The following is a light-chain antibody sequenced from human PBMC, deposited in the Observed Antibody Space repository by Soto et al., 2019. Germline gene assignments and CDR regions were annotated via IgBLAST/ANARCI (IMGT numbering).Light chain of an antibody. V-gene: IGLV2-23*01. CDR1: SSDVVSYNL. Sequence: QSALTQPASVSGSPGQSITISCTGTSSDVVSYNLVSWYQQHPGKAPKVVIYEDTKRPSGVSNHFSGSKSGNTASLTISGLQAEDEADYYCCSYAGSSTLVFGGGTKLTVL. CDR3: CSYAGSSTLV. CDR2: EDT. J-gene: IGLJ3*02.